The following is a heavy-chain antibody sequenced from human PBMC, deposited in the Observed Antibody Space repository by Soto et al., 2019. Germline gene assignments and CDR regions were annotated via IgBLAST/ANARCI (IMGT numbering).Heavy chain of an antibody. V-gene: IGHV4-39*01. CDR1: GGSISSSSYY. CDR2: IYYSGST. D-gene: IGHD3-3*01. CDR3: ARHLPRRFILEWLLLVPWFDS. J-gene: IGHJ5*01. Sequence: SETLSLTCTVSGGSISSSSYYWGWIRQPPGKGLEWIGSIYYSGSTYYNPSLKSRVTISVDTSKNQFSLKLSSVTAADTAVYYCARHLPRRFILEWLLLVPWFDSWGQGTLVTVSS.